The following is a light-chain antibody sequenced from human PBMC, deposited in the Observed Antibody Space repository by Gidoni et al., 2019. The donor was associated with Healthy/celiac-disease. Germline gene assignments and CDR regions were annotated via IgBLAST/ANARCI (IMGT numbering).Light chain of an antibody. Sequence: DIQMPHPPSTLSASVGDRVTITCRARQSISSWLAWYQQKPGKAPKLLIYKASSLESGVPSRFSGSGSGTEFTLTISSLQPDDFATYYCQQYNSYPYTFGQXTKLEIK. V-gene: IGKV1-5*03. J-gene: IGKJ2*01. CDR3: QQYNSYPYT. CDR1: QSISSW. CDR2: KAS.